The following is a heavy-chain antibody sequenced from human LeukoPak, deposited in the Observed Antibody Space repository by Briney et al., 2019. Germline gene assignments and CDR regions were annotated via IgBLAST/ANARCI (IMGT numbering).Heavy chain of an antibody. CDR2: INPNSGGT. Sequence: ASVKVSCKASGYTFSGYSMHWVRQAPGHGLEWMGWINPNSGGTSYARTFQGRVTMTRDTSTSTGYMELSRLRSDDTAVYYCAGEKNHYFDYWGQGTLVTVSS. V-gene: IGHV1-2*02. J-gene: IGHJ4*02. CDR1: GYTFSGYS. CDR3: AGEKNHYFDY.